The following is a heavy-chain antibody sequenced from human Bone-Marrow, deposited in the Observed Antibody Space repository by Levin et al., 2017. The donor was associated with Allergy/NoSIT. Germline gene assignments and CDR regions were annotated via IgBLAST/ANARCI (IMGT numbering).Heavy chain of an antibody. CDR1: GDSISRNFY. J-gene: IGHJ4*02. CDR3: AKGSVLTAFDY. Sequence: PSETLSLTCTVSGDSISRNFYWSWVRQPPGKGLEWLGYIYQTGSTNYSPSLKSRVTISVDTSNNQFSLSLRSVTAADTAVYYCAKGSVLTAFDYWGQGTPVTVSS. V-gene: IGHV4-59*01. D-gene: IGHD3-9*01. CDR2: IYQTGST.